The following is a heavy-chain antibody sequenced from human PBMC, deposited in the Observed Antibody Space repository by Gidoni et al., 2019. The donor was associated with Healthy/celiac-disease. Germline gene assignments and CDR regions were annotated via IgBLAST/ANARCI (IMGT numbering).Heavy chain of an antibody. V-gene: IGHV3-30*18. D-gene: IGHD6-13*01. CDR3: AKDDVPGIAAAGRSYYYGMDV. Sequence: QVQLVESGGGVVQPGRSLRLSCAASGFTFSSYGMHWVRQAPGKGLEWVAVISYDGSNKYYADSVKGRFTISRDNSKNTLYLQMNSLRAEDTAVYYCAKDDVPGIAAAGRSYYYGMDVWGQGTTVTVSS. J-gene: IGHJ6*02. CDR1: GFTFSSYG. CDR2: ISYDGSNK.